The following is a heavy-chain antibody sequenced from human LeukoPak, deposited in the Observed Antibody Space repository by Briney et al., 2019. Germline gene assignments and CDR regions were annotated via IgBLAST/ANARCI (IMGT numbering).Heavy chain of an antibody. J-gene: IGHJ4*02. V-gene: IGHV3-23*01. Sequence: GGSLRLSCAASGFTFSSYAMSWVRQAPGKGLEWVSAISGSGGSTYYADSVKGRFTISRDNSKNTLYLQMNSLRAEDTAVYYCAKDPLPRYNWNDALDYWGQGTLVTVSS. CDR2: ISGSGGST. CDR1: GFTFSSYA. D-gene: IGHD1-1*01. CDR3: AKDPLPRYNWNDALDY.